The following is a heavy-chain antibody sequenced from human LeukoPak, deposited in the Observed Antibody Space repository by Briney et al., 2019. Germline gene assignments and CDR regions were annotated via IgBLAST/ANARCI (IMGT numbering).Heavy chain of an antibody. CDR1: GGSISSSSYY. J-gene: IGHJ5*01. CDR2: IHYSGST. D-gene: IGHD5-12*01. CDR3: ARHGYSDYGIDS. Sequence: PSETLSLTCTVSGGSISSSSYYWDWIRQPPGKGLERIGYIHYSGSTHYNPALKSRLTISADMSKNQFALKMSSVTAADTAVYCCARHGYSDYGIDSWGQGTLVTVSS. V-gene: IGHV4-39*01.